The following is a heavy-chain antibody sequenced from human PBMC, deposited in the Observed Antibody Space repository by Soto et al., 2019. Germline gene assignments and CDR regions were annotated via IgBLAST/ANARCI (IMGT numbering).Heavy chain of an antibody. CDR3: ARDGSKYTTTSIDY. J-gene: IGHJ4*02. Sequence: QVQLVESGGGVVRPGGSLRLSCAASGFTFTNFDMHWVRQAPGKGLEWVAVIWYDGSNKYYADSVKGRFTISRDNSKSTLYLQMYSQRAENTAVYYCARDGSKYTTTSIDYWGQGNLVTVSS. D-gene: IGHD2-2*02. CDR1: GFTFTNFD. V-gene: IGHV3-33*01. CDR2: IWYDGSNK.